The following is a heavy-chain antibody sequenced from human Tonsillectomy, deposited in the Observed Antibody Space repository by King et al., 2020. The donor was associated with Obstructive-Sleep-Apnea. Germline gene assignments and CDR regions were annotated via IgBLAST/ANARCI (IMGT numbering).Heavy chain of an antibody. V-gene: IGHV5-10-1*03. J-gene: IGHJ4*02. CDR2: IDPTDSYT. CDR1: GYSFTSYW. D-gene: IGHD6-13*01. CDR3: ARQGYSSSWVTDY. Sequence: QLVQSGAEVKKPGESLRISCKGSGYSFTSYWISWVRQMPGKGLEWMGRIDPTDSYTNYSPSFKGHVTISADKSINIAHLQWSSLKASDTAMYYCARQGYSSSWVTDYWGQGTLVTVSS.